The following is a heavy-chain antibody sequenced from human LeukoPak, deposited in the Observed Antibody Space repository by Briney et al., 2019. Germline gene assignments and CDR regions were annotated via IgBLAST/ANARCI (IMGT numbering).Heavy chain of an antibody. CDR2: IYYSGST. V-gene: IGHV4-39*07. D-gene: IGHD2-2*02. Sequence: PSETLSLTCTVSGGSISSSSYYWGWIRQPPGKGLEWIGSIYYSGSTYYNPSLKSRVTISVDTSKNQFSLKLSSVTAADTAVYYCARVVGAGGWDIVVVPAAILDYYYYYMDVWGKGTTVTVSS. J-gene: IGHJ6*03. CDR3: ARVVGAGGWDIVVVPAAILDYYYYYMDV. CDR1: GGSISSSSYY.